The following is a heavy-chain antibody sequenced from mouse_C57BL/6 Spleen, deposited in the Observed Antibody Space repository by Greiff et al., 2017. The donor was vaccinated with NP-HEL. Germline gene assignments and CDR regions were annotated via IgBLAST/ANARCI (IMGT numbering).Heavy chain of an antibody. CDR1: GYAFSSSW. D-gene: IGHD1-1*01. CDR3: ASPSSPPRDY. CDR2: IYPGDGDT. V-gene: IGHV1-82*01. J-gene: IGHJ4*01. Sequence: QVQLQQSGPELVKPGASVKISCKASGYAFSSSWMNWVKQRPGKGLEWIGRIYPGDGDTNYNGKFKGKATLTADKSSSTAYMQLSSLTSEDSAVYVCASPSSPPRDYWGQGTSVTVSS.